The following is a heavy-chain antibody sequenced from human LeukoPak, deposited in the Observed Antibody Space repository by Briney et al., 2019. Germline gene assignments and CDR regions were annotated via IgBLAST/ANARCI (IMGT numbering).Heavy chain of an antibody. CDR2: INHSGST. V-gene: IGHV4-34*01. Sequence: SETLSLTCAVYGGSFSGYYWSWIRQPPGKGLEWIGEINHSGSTNYNPSLKSRVTISVDTSKSQFSLKLSSVTAADTAVYYCARDSSTSYYYGMDVWGQGTTVTVSS. CDR3: ARDSSTSYYYGMDV. J-gene: IGHJ6*02. D-gene: IGHD1/OR15-1a*01. CDR1: GGSFSGYY.